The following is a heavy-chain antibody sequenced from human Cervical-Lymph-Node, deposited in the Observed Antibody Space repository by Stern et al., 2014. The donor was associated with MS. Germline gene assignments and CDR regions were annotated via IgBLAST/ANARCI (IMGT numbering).Heavy chain of an antibody. CDR1: GGTFSSYA. CDR3: ARGELKEGLVRGMDV. CDR2: ILPIFGTA. J-gene: IGHJ6*02. V-gene: IGHV1-69*01. Sequence: MKLVESAAEVKKPGSSVKVSCKASGGTFSSYAISWVRLAPGQGLEWMGGILPIFGTANYAQKFQGRVTITADESTSTAYMELSSLRSEDTAVYYCARGELKEGLVRGMDVWGQGTTVTVSS. D-gene: IGHD1-26*01.